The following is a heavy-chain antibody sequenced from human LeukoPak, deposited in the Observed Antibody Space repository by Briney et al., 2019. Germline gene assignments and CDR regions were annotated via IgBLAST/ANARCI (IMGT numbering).Heavy chain of an antibody. D-gene: IGHD1-26*01. CDR2: IYYSGNT. J-gene: IGHJ4*01. Sequence: PSETLSLTCTVSGGSITSYCYTWIRQPPGKGLEWIGYIYYSGNTNYNPSLKSRVTMSLDMSKNQSSLRLTSVTAADTAVYYCAREDSGTSIDYWGQGTLVTVSS. V-gene: IGHV4-59*01. CDR1: GGSITSYC. CDR3: AREDSGTSIDY.